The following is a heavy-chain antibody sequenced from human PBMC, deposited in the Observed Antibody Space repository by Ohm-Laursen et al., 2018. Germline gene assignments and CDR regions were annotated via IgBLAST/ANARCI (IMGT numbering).Heavy chain of an antibody. D-gene: IGHD3-10*01. V-gene: IGHV1-2*02. J-gene: IGHJ4*02. CDR1: GYTFTGYY. CDR3: ARDRRDYYGSDY. CDR2: INPNSGGT. Sequence: ASVKVSCNASGYTFTGYYMHWVRQAPGQGLEWMGWINPNSGGTNYAQKFQGRVTMTRDTSISTVYMELSSLVSEDTAVYYCARDRRDYYGSDYWGQGTLVTVSS.